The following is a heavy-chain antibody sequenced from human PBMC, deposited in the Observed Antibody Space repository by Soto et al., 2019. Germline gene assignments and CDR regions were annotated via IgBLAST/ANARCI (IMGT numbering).Heavy chain of an antibody. V-gene: IGHV3-53*02. CDR2: IYSGGST. CDR1: GLSVSSSD. D-gene: IGHD6-6*01. Sequence: EVHLVETGGGLIQPGGSLRLSCAASGLSVSSSDMSWVRQASGKGLEWVSVIYSGGSTHEADSVKGRFTISRDNSKNTVHLQMNSLRVGDTAVYFCSTSSRNEYHFAMDAWGQGPTVIVSS. J-gene: IGHJ6*02. CDR3: STSSRNEYHFAMDA.